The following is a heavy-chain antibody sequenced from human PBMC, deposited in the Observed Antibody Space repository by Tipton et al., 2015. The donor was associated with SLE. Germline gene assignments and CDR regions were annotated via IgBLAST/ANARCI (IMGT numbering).Heavy chain of an antibody. Sequence: LRLSCTVSGGSISGYYWSWIRQSPGKGLEWIGDLYSSGSTNYNPSLKSRVTISVDTSNNQFSLRLSSVTAADTAVYYCARRSYYDSSGYYSWVHWGQGTLVTVSS. CDR3: ARRSYYDSSGYYSWVH. CDR2: LYSSGST. J-gene: IGHJ4*02. CDR1: GGSISGYY. D-gene: IGHD3-22*01. V-gene: IGHV4-59*01.